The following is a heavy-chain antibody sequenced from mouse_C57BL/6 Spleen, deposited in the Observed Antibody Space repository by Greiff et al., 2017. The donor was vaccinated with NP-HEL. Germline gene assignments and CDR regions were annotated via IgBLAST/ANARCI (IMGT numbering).Heavy chain of an antibody. CDR3: ARRCPYYAMDY. CDR1: EYEFPSHD. J-gene: IGHJ4*01. D-gene: IGHD6-1*01. CDR2: INSDGGST. V-gene: IGHV5-2*03. Sequence: EVKVEESGGGLVQPGESLKLSCESNEYEFPSHDMSWVRKTPEKRLELVAAINSDGGSTYYPDTMERRFIISRDNTKKTLYLQMSSLRSEDTALYYCARRCPYYAMDYWGQGTSVTVSS.